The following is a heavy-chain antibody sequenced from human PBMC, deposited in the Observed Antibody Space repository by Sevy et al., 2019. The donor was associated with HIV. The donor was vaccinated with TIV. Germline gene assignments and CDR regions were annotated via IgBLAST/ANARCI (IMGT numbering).Heavy chain of an antibody. Sequence: GGSLRLSCAASGFTFDDYAMHWVRQAPGKGLEWVSGISWNSGSIGYADSVKGRFTISRDNAKNSLYLQMNSLRAEDTALYYGAKDMRYCSGGSCYNYGMDVWGQGTTVTVSS. J-gene: IGHJ6*02. V-gene: IGHV3-9*01. CDR3: AKDMRYCSGGSCYNYGMDV. CDR1: GFTFDDYA. D-gene: IGHD2-15*01. CDR2: ISWNSGSI.